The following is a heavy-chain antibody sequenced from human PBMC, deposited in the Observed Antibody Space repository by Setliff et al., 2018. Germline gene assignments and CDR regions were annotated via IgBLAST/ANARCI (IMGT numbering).Heavy chain of an antibody. CDR2: LYYSEST. D-gene: IGHD2-21*01. J-gene: IGHJ3*02. CDR3: ARSVVVIAYDAFDI. V-gene: IGHV4-39*01. CDR1: GGSISSSSYY. Sequence: PSETRSPTCTVPGGSISSSSYYWGWIRQPPGKGLEWIGSLYYSESTYYNPSLKSRVTISVDTSKNQFSLRLSSVTAADTALYYCARSVVVIAYDAFDIWGQGTMVTVSS.